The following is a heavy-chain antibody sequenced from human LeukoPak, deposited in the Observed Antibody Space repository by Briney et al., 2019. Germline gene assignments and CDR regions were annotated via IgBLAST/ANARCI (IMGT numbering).Heavy chain of an antibody. J-gene: IGHJ5*02. Sequence: GGSLRLSCAASGFTFSSYEMNWVRQAPGKGLEWVSYISSSGSTIYYADSVKGRFTISRDKAKSSLYLQMNSLRVEDTALYYCARGWIQLWSNWFDPWGQGTLVTVSS. V-gene: IGHV3-48*03. CDR1: GFTFSSYE. CDR2: ISSSGSTI. D-gene: IGHD5-18*01. CDR3: ARGWIQLWSNWFDP.